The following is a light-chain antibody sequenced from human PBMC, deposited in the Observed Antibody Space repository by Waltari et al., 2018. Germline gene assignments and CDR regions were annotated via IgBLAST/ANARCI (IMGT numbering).Light chain of an antibody. CDR3: QQYNTYSS. Sequence: DIQRTQSPSTLSASVGDRVTITCRASQRISNWLAWYQQKPGKAPNLLIYKASILKSGVPSRFSGSGSGTQFTLTISSLQPGDFATYYCQQYNTYSSFGQGTKLEIK. CDR2: KAS. V-gene: IGKV1-5*03. CDR1: QRISNW. J-gene: IGKJ2*01.